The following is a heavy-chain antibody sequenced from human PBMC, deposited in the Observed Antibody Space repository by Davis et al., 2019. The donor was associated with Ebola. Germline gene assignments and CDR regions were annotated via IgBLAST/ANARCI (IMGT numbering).Heavy chain of an antibody. V-gene: IGHV4-34*01. J-gene: IGHJ2*01. CDR3: ARAFHNWYFDL. CDR2: INQNGRT. Sequence: PSETLSLTCAVYGGSFSGYYWVWIRQPPGKGLEWLGAINQNGRTNYTPSLKSRVTISLDTSRNQFSLRLGSVTAADTAVYYCARAFHNWYFDLWGRGSLVTVSS. CDR1: GGSFSGYY.